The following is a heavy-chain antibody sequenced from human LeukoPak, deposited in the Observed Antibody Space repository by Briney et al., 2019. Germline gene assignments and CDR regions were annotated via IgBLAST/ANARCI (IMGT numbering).Heavy chain of an antibody. J-gene: IGHJ6*03. D-gene: IGHD6-6*01. V-gene: IGHV4-30-2*01. CDR1: GYAIISGGFS. CDR2: IYDRGPA. Sequence: SETLSLTCTVSGYAIISGGFSWNWIRQPPGKGLEWIGCIYDRGPAHYNPSLKSRVTISVDTSKNQFSLKLSSVTAADTAVYYCARFFEYSSSYYYYYYMDVWGKGTTVTVSS. CDR3: ARFFEYSSSYYYYYYMDV.